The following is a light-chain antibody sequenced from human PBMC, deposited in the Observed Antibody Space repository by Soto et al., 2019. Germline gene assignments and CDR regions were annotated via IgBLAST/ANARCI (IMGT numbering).Light chain of an antibody. V-gene: IGKV3-11*01. CDR1: QSVSSY. J-gene: IGKJ5*01. CDR2: DAS. Sequence: EIVLTQSPATLSLSPGERATLSCRASQSVSSYLAWYQQKPGQAPRLLIYDASNRATGIPARFSGSGSGTDFTLTISRLEPEDFEVYYCQQRSNCPITFGQETRQEIK. CDR3: QQRSNCPIT.